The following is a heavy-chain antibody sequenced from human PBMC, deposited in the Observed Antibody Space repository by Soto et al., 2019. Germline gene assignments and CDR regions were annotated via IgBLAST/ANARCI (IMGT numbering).Heavy chain of an antibody. CDR1: GFTFGYYA. V-gene: IGHV3-49*04. CDR3: TRDPYDSSGYYDY. CDR2: IRSKTYGGTT. J-gene: IGHJ4*02. Sequence: EVQLVNSGGGLVQPGRSLRLSCTASGFTFGYYAMSWVRQAPGKGLEWVGFIRSKTYGGTTEYVASVKGRFTISRDDSKSIAYLQMNSLKTEDTAVYYCTRDPYDSSGYYDYWGQGTLVTVSS. D-gene: IGHD3-22*01.